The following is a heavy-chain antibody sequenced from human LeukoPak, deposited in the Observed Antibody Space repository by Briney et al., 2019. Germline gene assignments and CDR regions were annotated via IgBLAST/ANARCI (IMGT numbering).Heavy chain of an antibody. D-gene: IGHD5-18*01. CDR2: ISAYNGNT. CDR3: AREFGEDTAMVPPGYYGMDV. V-gene: IGHV1-18*01. Sequence: ASVKVSCKASGYTFTSYGISWVRQAPGQGLEWMGWISAYNGNTNYAQKLQGRVTMTTDTSTSTAYMELRSLRSDDTAVYYCAREFGEDTAMVPPGYYGMDVWGQGTTVTVSS. J-gene: IGHJ6*02. CDR1: GYTFTSYG.